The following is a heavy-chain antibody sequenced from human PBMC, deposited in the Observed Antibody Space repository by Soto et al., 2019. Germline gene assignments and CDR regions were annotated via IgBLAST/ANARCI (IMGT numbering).Heavy chain of an antibody. J-gene: IGHJ4*02. D-gene: IGHD2-15*01. CDR2: ISAYNANT. V-gene: IGHV1-18*01. CDR3: AMDRYCSGGRCYHVDY. CDR1: GYTFTSNG. Sequence: QVQLVQSGAEVKKPGASVKVSCKASGYTFTSNGISWVRHAPRQGIEGMGMISAYNANTNYAQELQGRVTMTTDTSTSTAYMELRSLRSVVTAVYYCAMDRYCSGGRCYHVDYWGQGTLVTVSS.